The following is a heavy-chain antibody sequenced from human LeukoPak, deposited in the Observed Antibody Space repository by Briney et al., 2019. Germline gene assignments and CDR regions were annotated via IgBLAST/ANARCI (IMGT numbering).Heavy chain of an antibody. Sequence: GGSLRLSCAASGFTFSDYYMSWIRQAPGRGLEWVSYINSGSTYTNYADSMKGRFTISRDSAKNSLYLQMNSLRAEDTAVYFCARVAVAGRVWFDYWGQGTLVTVSS. CDR2: INSGSTYT. CDR3: ARVAVAGRVWFDY. D-gene: IGHD6-19*01. J-gene: IGHJ4*02. CDR1: GFTFSDYY. V-gene: IGHV3-11*06.